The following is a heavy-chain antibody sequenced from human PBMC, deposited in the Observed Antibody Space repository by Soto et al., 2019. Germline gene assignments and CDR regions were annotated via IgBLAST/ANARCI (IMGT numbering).Heavy chain of an antibody. CDR2: ISGSGGST. J-gene: IGHJ4*02. Sequence: GGSLRLSCAASGFTFSSYAMSWVRQAPGKGLGWVSAISGSGGSTYYADSVKGRFTISRDNSKNTLYLQMNSLRAEDTAVYYCAKVSGFVVVEEFDYWGQGTLVTVSS. D-gene: IGHD2-15*01. V-gene: IGHV3-23*01. CDR1: GFTFSSYA. CDR3: AKVSGFVVVEEFDY.